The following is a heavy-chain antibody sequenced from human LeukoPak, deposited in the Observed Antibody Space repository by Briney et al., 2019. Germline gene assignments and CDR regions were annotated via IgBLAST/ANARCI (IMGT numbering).Heavy chain of an antibody. Sequence: PSETLSLTCTVSGGSISNGDHYWSWIRQHPGKGLEWIGHIYYSGSTYYNPSLKSRGIISVDTSKNQFSLKLSSVTAADTAVYYCARDPRIVGATLDAFDIWGQGTMVTVSS. CDR2: IYYSGST. V-gene: IGHV4-31*03. J-gene: IGHJ3*02. CDR1: GGSISNGDHY. D-gene: IGHD1-26*01. CDR3: ARDPRIVGATLDAFDI.